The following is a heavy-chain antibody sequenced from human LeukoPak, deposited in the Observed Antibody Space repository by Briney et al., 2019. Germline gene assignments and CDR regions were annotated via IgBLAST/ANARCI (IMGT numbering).Heavy chain of an antibody. CDR1: GGTFSGYA. CDR3: ARESRDGYNQRRYFDY. J-gene: IGHJ4*02. D-gene: IGHD5-24*01. V-gene: IGHV1-69*01. CDR2: IIPIFGTA. Sequence: ASVKVSCKASGGTFSGYAISWVRQAPGQGLEWMGGIIPIFGTANYAQKFQGRVTITADGSTSTAYMELSSLRSEDTAVYYCARESRDGYNQRRYFDYWGQGTLVTVSS.